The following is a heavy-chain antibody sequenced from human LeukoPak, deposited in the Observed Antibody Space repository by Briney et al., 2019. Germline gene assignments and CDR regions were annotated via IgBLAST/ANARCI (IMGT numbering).Heavy chain of an antibody. Sequence: GASVKVSCKSSGYTFTDYYMHWVRQAPGQGLEWMGWINPKSGGTNYAQNFQGRVTMTRNTSISTAYMELSRLRSDDTAVYYCAKDLQWELPRGDALDTWGQGAMVTVSS. CDR1: GYTFTDYY. J-gene: IGHJ3*02. CDR3: AKDLQWELPRGDALDT. V-gene: IGHV1-2*02. D-gene: IGHD1-26*01. CDR2: INPKSGGT.